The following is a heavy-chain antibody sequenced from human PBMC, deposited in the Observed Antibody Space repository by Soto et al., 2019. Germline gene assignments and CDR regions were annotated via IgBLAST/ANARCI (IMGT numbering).Heavy chain of an antibody. J-gene: IGHJ5*01. Sequence: GGSLRLSCAASGFTFNDYAMSWVRQAPGKGLEWVSGISGGAGSTYYADSVKGRFTISRDNSKATLFLQMNSLRGADTAVYYCAKDRDYSNPPRWFDSWGQGTLVTVSS. CDR2: ISGGAGST. CDR3: AKDRDYSNPPRWFDS. CDR1: GFTFNDYA. D-gene: IGHD4-4*01. V-gene: IGHV3-23*01.